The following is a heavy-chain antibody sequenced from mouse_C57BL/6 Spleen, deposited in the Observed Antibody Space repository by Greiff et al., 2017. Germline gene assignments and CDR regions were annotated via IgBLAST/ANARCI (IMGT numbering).Heavy chain of an antibody. CDR1: GYTFTSYW. V-gene: IGHV1-69*01. J-gene: IGHJ1*03. Sequence: QVQLQQPGAELVMPGASVKLSCKASGYTFTSYWMHWVKQRPGQGLEWIGEIDPSDSYTNYTQKFKGKSTLTVDKSSSTAYMQLSSLTSEDSAVYYCAIDYYGSPWYFDVWGTGTTVTVSS. D-gene: IGHD1-1*01. CDR2: IDPSDSYT. CDR3: AIDYYGSPWYFDV.